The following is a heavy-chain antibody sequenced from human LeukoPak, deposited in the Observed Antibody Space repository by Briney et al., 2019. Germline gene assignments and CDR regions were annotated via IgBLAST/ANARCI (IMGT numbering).Heavy chain of an antibody. CDR2: ISSGSSYI. D-gene: IGHD3-16*02. CDR3: ARGVFGYYYMDV. V-gene: IGHV3-21*01. Sequence: GGSLRLSCAASGFTFSSYSMNWVRQAPGKGLEWVSSISSGSSYIYYADSVKGRFTISRDNAKNSLYLQMNSLRAEDTAVYYCARGVFGYYYMDVWGKGTTVTISS. CDR1: GFTFSSYS. J-gene: IGHJ6*03.